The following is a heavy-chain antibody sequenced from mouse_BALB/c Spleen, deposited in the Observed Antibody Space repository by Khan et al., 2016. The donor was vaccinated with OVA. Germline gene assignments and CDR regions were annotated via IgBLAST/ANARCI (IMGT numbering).Heavy chain of an antibody. V-gene: IGHV2-3*01. CDR1: GFSLTTYG. Sequence: QVRLKQSGPGLVAPSQSLSITCTVSGFSLTTYGVSWVRQPPGKGLEWLGVIWGDGSTNYHSALISRITISKDNSKSQVFFKLNSLQTDGTGTYYCAKHNHGTLYAMDYWGQGTSVTVSS. CDR2: IWGDGST. D-gene: IGHD2-1*01. CDR3: AKHNHGTLYAMDY. J-gene: IGHJ4*01.